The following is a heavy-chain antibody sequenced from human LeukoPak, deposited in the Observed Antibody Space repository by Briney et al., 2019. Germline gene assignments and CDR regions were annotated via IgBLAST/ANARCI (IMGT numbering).Heavy chain of an antibody. V-gene: IGHV4-59*01. J-gene: IGHJ3*02. D-gene: IGHD6-19*01. CDR1: GDSISSYY. CDR2: IYYSGIT. Sequence: SETLSPTCTVSGDSISSYYWSWIRQPPGKGLEWIGYIYYSGITNYNPSLKSRVTISVDTSKNQFSLKLRSVTAADTAVYYCARVRSSGWPNDAFDIWGQGTMVTVSS. CDR3: ARVRSSGWPNDAFDI.